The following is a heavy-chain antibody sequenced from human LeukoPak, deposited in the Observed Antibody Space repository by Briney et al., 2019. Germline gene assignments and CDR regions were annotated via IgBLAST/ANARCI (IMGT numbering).Heavy chain of an antibody. CDR3: ARDRRDGYRRQWGRGLAFNI. D-gene: IGHD5-24*01. V-gene: IGHV3-21*01. CDR2: ISSSSSYI. CDR1: GFTFSSYS. J-gene: IGHJ3*02. Sequence: GGSLRLSCAASGFTFSSYSMNWVRQAPGKGLQWVSSISSSSSYIYYADSVKGRFTISRDNAKNSLYLQVNSLRAEDTAVYYCARDRRDGYRRQWGRGLAFNIWGQGTMVTVSS.